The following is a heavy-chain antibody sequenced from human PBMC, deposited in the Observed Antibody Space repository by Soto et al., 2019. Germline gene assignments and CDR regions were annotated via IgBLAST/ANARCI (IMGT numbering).Heavy chain of an antibody. CDR3: ARDRPLLTYYYDSSGYNRGGGFDH. Sequence: XGCLRVTCAASGFTFSSYTMHWVRQAPGKGLEWVAGRSYDGSNKYYADSVKGRFTISRDNSKNTLYLQMNSLRAEDTAVYYCARDRPLLTYYYDSSGYNRGGGFDHWGQGTLVTVSS. D-gene: IGHD3-22*01. V-gene: IGHV3-30-3*01. CDR2: RSYDGSNK. CDR1: GFTFSSYT. J-gene: IGHJ4*02.